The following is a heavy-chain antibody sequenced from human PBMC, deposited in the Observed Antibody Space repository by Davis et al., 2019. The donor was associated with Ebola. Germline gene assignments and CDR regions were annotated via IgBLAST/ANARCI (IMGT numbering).Heavy chain of an antibody. CDR1: GFTFSNYW. V-gene: IGHV3-74*01. CDR3: ARVAYGDYWRWFDP. J-gene: IGHJ5*02. Sequence: PGGSLRLSCAASGFTFSNYWMHWVRQAPGKGLVWVSRIKYDGSTTNYADSVKGRFTISRDNAKNTLYLQMNSLRAEDTAVYYCARVAYGDYWRWFDPWGQGTLVTVSS. CDR2: IKYDGSTT. D-gene: IGHD4-17*01.